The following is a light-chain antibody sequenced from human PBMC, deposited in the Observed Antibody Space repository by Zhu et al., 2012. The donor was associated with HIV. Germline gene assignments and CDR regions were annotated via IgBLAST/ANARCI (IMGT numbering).Light chain of an antibody. CDR1: QSVSSF. CDR2: DAS. V-gene: IGKV3-11*01. CDR3: QQRRNWPLT. Sequence: IVLTQSPVTLSLSPGERATVSCRASQSVSSFLAWYQQKPGRAPRLLIYDASKRARGIPARFSGSGSGTDFTLTITNLEPEDFALYYCQQRRNWPLTFGGGTRWRSN. J-gene: IGKJ4*01.